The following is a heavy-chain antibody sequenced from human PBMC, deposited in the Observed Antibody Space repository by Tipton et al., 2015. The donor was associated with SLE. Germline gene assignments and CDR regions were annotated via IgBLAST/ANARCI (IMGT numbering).Heavy chain of an antibody. CDR1: GYSISSGYY. J-gene: IGHJ3*02. D-gene: IGHD3-22*01. CDR2: IYHSGST. V-gene: IGHV4-38-2*01. CDR3: ARGLYYYDSSGYQGAFDI. Sequence: LRLSCAVSGYSISSGYYWGWIRQPPGKGLEWIGSIYHSGSTYYNPSLKSRVTISVDTSKNQFSLKLSSVTAADTAVYYCARGLYYYDSSGYQGAFDIWGQGTMVTVSS.